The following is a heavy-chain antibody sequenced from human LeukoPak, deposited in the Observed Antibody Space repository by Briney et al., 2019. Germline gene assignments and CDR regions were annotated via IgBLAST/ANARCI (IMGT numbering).Heavy chain of an antibody. CDR2: IYPRDSDT. D-gene: IGHD3-10*01. Sequence: GESLKISCKGSGYSFTTYWIGWVRQMPGKGLEWMGIIYPRDSDTRYSPSFQGQVTISADKSISTAYLQWSSPKASDTAMYYCGRLNYYGSGTAYFDYWGQGTLVTVSS. CDR1: GYSFTTYW. CDR3: GRLNYYGSGTAYFDY. V-gene: IGHV5-51*01. J-gene: IGHJ4*02.